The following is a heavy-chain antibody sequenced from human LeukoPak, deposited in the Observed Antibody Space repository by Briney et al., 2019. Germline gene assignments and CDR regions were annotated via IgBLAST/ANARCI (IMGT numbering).Heavy chain of an antibody. D-gene: IGHD2-2*01. Sequence: GGSLRLSCAASGFTFSSYSMSWVRQAPGKGLEWVSSISSSSSYIYYADSVKGRFTVSRDNAKNSLYLQMNSLRAEDTAVYYCARDAAGYCSRTSCYHSGDFDYWGQGTLVTVPS. V-gene: IGHV3-21*01. J-gene: IGHJ4*02. CDR2: ISSSSSYI. CDR1: GFTFSSYS. CDR3: ARDAAGYCSRTSCYHSGDFDY.